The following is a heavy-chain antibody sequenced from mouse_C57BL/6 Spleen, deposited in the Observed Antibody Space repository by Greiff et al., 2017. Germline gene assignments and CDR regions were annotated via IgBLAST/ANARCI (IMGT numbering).Heavy chain of an antibody. CDR3: ARLTGKGYAMDY. CDR2: ISSGSSTI. Sequence: EVKLMESGGGLVKPGGSLKLSCAASGFTFSDYGMHWVRQAPEKGLEWVAYISSGSSTIYYADTVKGRFTISRDNAKNTLFLQMTSLRSEDTAMYYCARLTGKGYAMDYWGQGTSVTVSS. D-gene: IGHD4-1*01. CDR1: GFTFSDYG. J-gene: IGHJ4*01. V-gene: IGHV5-17*01.